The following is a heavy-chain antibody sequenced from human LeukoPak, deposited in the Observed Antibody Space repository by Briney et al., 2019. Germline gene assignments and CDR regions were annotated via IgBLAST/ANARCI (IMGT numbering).Heavy chain of an antibody. Sequence: PGGSLRLSCAASGFTFSSYAMSWVRQAPGKGLEWVSVISGSGGSTHYADSVRGRFTISRDNSKNTLYLQMNSLRVEDTAVYYCAKGWSQGAATPFFDCWGQGTLVTVSS. V-gene: IGHV3-23*01. CDR1: GFTFSSYA. D-gene: IGHD6-25*01. CDR2: ISGSGGST. CDR3: AKGWSQGAATPFFDC. J-gene: IGHJ4*02.